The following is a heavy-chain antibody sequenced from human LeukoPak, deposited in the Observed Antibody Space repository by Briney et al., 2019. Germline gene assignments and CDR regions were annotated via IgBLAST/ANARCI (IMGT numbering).Heavy chain of an antibody. CDR1: GFTFDDYA. Sequence: GRSLRLSCAASGFTFDDYAMHWVRQAPGKGLEWVSGISWNSGSIGYADSVKGRFTISRDNAKNSLYLQMNSLRAEDTAVYYCATTTTRYDSSGYNLFDYWGQGTLVTVSS. CDR3: ATTTTRYDSSGYNLFDY. CDR2: ISWNSGSI. D-gene: IGHD3-22*01. J-gene: IGHJ4*02. V-gene: IGHV3-9*01.